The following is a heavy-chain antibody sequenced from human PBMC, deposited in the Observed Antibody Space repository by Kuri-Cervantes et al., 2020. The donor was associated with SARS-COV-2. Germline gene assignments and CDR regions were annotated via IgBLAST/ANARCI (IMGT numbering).Heavy chain of an antibody. D-gene: IGHD1-26*01. CDR3: ALDTGGSYYG. Sequence: LSLTCAASGFSVSVSYMTWVRQAPGKGLEWVASIYSVDNTYYADSVKGRFTISRDNSKNTLYLQMNRLRAEDTAVYYCALDTGGSYYGWGQGTLVTVSS. CDR2: IYSVDNT. CDR1: GFSVSVSY. V-gene: IGHV3-66*02. J-gene: IGHJ4*02.